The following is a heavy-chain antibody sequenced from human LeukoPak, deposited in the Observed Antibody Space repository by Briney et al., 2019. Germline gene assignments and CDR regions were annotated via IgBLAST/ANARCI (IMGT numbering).Heavy chain of an antibody. Sequence: GRIYTSGSTNYNPSLKSRVTMSVDTSKNQFSLKLSSVTAADTAVYYCARAGYSYGWYFDYWGQGTLVTVSS. D-gene: IGHD5-18*01. V-gene: IGHV4-4*07. CDR2: IYTSGST. J-gene: IGHJ4*02. CDR3: ARAGYSYGWYFDY.